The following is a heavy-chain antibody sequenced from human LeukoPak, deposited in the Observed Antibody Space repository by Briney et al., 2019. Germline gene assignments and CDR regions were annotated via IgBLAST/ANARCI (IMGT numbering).Heavy chain of an antibody. CDR1: GFTFSNYA. CDR2: ISYDGSNK. Sequence: GRSLRLSCSASGFTFSNYAMHWVRQAPGQGLECVALISYDGSNKYYADSVKGRFTISRDNSKNTMYLQMNSLRGEDTAVYYCARDRQGESNWFDPWGQGTLVTVSS. D-gene: IGHD3-16*01. V-gene: IGHV3-30-3*01. J-gene: IGHJ5*02. CDR3: ARDRQGESNWFDP.